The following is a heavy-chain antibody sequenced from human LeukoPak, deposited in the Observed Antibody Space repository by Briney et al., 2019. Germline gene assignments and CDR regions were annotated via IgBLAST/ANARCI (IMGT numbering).Heavy chain of an antibody. CDR3: ARIGPYGSGTYYTFDY. CDR1: GFSFTTYW. D-gene: IGHD3-10*01. Sequence: GGSLRLSCAASGFSFTTYWMSWVRQAPGKGLEWVANINQDGSQKYYVDSVKGRFTISRDNSKNTLYLQMNSLRVEDTAVYYCARIGPYGSGTYYTFDYWGQGTLVTVSS. CDR2: INQDGSQK. J-gene: IGHJ4*02. V-gene: IGHV3-7*03.